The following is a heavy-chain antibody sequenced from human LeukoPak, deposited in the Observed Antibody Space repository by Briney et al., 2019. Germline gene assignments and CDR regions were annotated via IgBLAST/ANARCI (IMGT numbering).Heavy chain of an antibody. CDR2: IYPGDSDT. CDR1: GYSFTSYW. J-gene: IGHJ5*02. Sequence: GESLKISCKGSGYSFTSYWIGWVRQMPGKGLEWMGIIYPGDSDTRYSPSFQGQVTISADKSISTAYLQWSSLKASDTAMYYCARLGSSAILGALSWFDPWGQGTLVTVSS. D-gene: IGHD2-2*01. V-gene: IGHV5-51*01. CDR3: ARLGSSAILGALSWFDP.